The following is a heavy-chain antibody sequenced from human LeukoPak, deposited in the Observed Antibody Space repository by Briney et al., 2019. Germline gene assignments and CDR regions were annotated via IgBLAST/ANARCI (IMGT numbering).Heavy chain of an antibody. J-gene: IGHJ4*02. CDR2: INWNGGST. V-gene: IGHV3-20*04. Sequence: GGSLRLSCAASGFTFDDYGMSWVRQAPGKGLEWVSGINWNGGSTGYVDSVRGRFTISRDNARRSLYLQMNSLRAEDTALYYCARGPYSGSYLGTDYWGQGTLVTVSS. CDR1: GFTFDDYG. D-gene: IGHD1-26*01. CDR3: ARGPYSGSYLGTDY.